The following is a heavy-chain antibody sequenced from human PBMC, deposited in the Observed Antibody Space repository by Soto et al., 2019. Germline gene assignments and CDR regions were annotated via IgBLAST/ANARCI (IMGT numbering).Heavy chain of an antibody. CDR1: GFTFSSYA. CDR3: AKDPDQYSSSWSIDY. J-gene: IGHJ4*02. V-gene: IGHV3-23*01. CDR2: ISGSGGST. D-gene: IGHD6-13*01. Sequence: GGSLRLSCAASGFTFSSYAMSWVRQAPGKGLEWVSAISGSGGSTYYADSVKGRFTISRDNSKNTLYLQMNSLRAEDTAVYYCAKDPDQYSSSWSIDYWGQGTLVTVSS.